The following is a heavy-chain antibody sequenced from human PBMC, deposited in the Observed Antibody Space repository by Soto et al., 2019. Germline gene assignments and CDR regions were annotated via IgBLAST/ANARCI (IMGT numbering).Heavy chain of an antibody. V-gene: IGHV3-23*01. J-gene: IGHJ4*02. Sequence: EVQLLESGGGLAQPGGSLRLSCAASGFTFSTYAMNWVRQAPGKGLEWVSAISGNGGSTYYADAVKGRFTISRDNSKNTLYLQMNSLRADDTAVYYCARAGRDSSGYYLIDYWGQGTLLTVSS. D-gene: IGHD3-22*01. CDR3: ARAGRDSSGYYLIDY. CDR2: ISGNGGST. CDR1: GFTFSTYA.